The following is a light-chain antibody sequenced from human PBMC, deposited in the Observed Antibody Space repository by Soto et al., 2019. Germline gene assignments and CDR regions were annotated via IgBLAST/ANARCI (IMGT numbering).Light chain of an antibody. Sequence: QSALTQPPSASGSPGQSVTISCTGTSRDIGTFSSISWYQQYPCKAPKLMIFGVSQRPSGVPDRFSGSKSANTASLTVSGLQDEDEAEYYCSSQAGSDSLMVFGGGTKLTVL. CDR3: SSQAGSDSLMV. CDR1: SRDIGTFSS. J-gene: IGLJ2*01. CDR2: GVS. V-gene: IGLV2-8*01.